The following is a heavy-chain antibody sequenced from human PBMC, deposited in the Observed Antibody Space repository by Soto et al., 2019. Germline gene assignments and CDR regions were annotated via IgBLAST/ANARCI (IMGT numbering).Heavy chain of an antibody. D-gene: IGHD3-3*01. J-gene: IGHJ6*03. V-gene: IGHV4-59*08. Sequence: SETLSLTCTVSGGSISSYYWSWIRQPPGKGLEWIGYIYYSGSTNYNPSLKSRVTISVDTSKNQFSLKLSSVTAADTAVYYCARLRFLEWLPQTNYYMDVWGKGTTVTVSS. CDR3: ARLRFLEWLPQTNYYMDV. CDR2: IYYSGST. CDR1: GGSISSYY.